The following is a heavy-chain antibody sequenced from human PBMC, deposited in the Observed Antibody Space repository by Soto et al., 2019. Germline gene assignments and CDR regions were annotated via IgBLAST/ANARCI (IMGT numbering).Heavy chain of an antibody. CDR3: TTDVDTAMVYYYYGMDV. J-gene: IGHJ6*02. D-gene: IGHD5-18*01. CDR2: IKSKTDGGTT. CDR1: GFTFSNAW. V-gene: IGHV3-15*01. Sequence: GGSLRLSCAASGFTFSNAWMSWVRQAPGKGLEWVGRIKSKTDGGTTDYAAPVKGRFTISRDDSKNTLYLQMNSLKTEDTAVYYCTTDVDTAMVYYYYGMDVWGQGTKVTVSS.